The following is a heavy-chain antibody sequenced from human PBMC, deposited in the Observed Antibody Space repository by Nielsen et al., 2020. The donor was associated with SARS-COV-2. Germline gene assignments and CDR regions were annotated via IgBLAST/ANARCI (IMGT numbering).Heavy chain of an antibody. CDR1: GFTFSSYW. CDR2: IKSRTDGGTT. D-gene: IGHD6-6*01. V-gene: IGHV3-15*01. J-gene: IGHJ4*02. CDR3: TTTGVIAARRLNNY. Sequence: GESLKISCAASGFTFSSYWMHWVRQAPGKGLVWVGRIKSRTDGGTTDYAAPVKGRFTISRDDSKNTLYLQMNSLKTEDTAVYYCTTTGVIAARRLNNYWGQGTLVTVSS.